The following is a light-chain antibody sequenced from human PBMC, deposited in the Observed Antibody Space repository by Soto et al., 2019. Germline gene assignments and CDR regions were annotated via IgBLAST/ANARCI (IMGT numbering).Light chain of an antibody. CDR3: QKYGRSPTWT. Sequence: EIALTQSPFPLSLSPGETPTRFCMASETISGTYLAWYQQKPGQAPRLLIYSSSSRAAGVSDRFSGSGSGTDFSLTVSRLEPEDFAMYYCQKYGRSPTWTFGKGTKVDIK. CDR1: ETISGTY. J-gene: IGKJ1*01. V-gene: IGKV3-20*01. CDR2: SSS.